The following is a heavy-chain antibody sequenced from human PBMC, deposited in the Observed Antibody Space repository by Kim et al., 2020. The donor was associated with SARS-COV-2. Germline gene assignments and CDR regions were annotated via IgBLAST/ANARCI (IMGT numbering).Heavy chain of an antibody. CDR3: AKGFDYSNYGYYFDY. CDR2: ISYDGSNK. Sequence: GGSLRLSCAASGFTFSSYGMHWVRQAPGKGLEWVAVISYDGSNKYYADSVKGRFTISRDNSKNTLYLQMNSLRAEDTAVYYCAKGFDYSNYGYYFDYWGQGTLVTVSS. CDR1: GFTFSSYG. J-gene: IGHJ4*02. D-gene: IGHD4-4*01. V-gene: IGHV3-30*18.